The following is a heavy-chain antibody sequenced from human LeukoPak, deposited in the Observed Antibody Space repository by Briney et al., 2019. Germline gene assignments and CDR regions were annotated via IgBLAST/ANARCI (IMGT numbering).Heavy chain of an antibody. CDR3: ARGEWLVRL. D-gene: IGHD6-19*01. V-gene: IGHV3-11*01. CDR2: IGGSGGHI. Sequence: GGSLGLSCAASGFTFSDHHMSWIRQIPGKGLEWVAHIGGSGGHIYYVDSVKDRFSISRDNAKNLLYLQMNSLRADDTAVYYCARGEWLVRLWGQGTLVTVSS. CDR1: GFTFSDHH. J-gene: IGHJ4*02.